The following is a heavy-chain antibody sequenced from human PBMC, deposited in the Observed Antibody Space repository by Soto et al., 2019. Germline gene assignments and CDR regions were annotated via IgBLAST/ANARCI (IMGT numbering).Heavy chain of an antibody. V-gene: IGHV4-31*03. Sequence: SETLSLTCTVSGGSISSGGYYWSWIRQHPGKGVEWIGYIYYSGSTYYNPSLKSRVTISVDTSKNQFSLKLSSVTAADTAVYYCARDIADGYYGMDVWGQGTTVTVSS. J-gene: IGHJ6*02. D-gene: IGHD3-16*02. CDR2: IYYSGST. CDR1: GGSISSGGYY. CDR3: ARDIADGYYGMDV.